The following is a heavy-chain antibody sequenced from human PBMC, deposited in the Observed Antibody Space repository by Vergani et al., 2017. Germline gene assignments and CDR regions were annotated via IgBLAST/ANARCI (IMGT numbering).Heavy chain of an antibody. D-gene: IGHD6-6*01. CDR3: ARRDSSSPALDY. Sequence: EVQLVESGGGLVQPGGSLRLSCAASGFLFSDYWLNWVRQSPGGGLEWVANIKQDGSEEFYVDSVKGRFTISRDNAKNSLYLQMNGLRAGDTAVYYCARRDSSSPALDYWGQGTLVTVSS. V-gene: IGHV3-7*01. CDR2: IKQDGSEE. CDR1: GFLFSDYW. J-gene: IGHJ4*02.